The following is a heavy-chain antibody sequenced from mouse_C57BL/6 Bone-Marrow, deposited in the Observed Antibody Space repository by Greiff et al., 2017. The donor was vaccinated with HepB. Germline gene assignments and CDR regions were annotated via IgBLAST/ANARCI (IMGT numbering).Heavy chain of an antibody. CDR1: GFNIKDDY. D-gene: IGHD1-1*01. CDR2: IDPENGDT. V-gene: IGHV14-4*01. Sequence: EVQLQQSGAELVRPGASVKLSCTASGFNIKDDYMHWVKQRPEQGLEWIGWIDPENGDTEYASKFQGKATITADTSSNTAYLQLSSLTSEDTAVYYCTPAYYGSSYGYFDVWGTGTTVTVSS. J-gene: IGHJ1*03. CDR3: TPAYYGSSYGYFDV.